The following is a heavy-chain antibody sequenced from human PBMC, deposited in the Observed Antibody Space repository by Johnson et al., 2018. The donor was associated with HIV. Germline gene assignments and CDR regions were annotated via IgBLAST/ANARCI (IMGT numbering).Heavy chain of an antibody. D-gene: IGHD6-19*01. CDR2: IKQEGSNK. CDR1: GFTFSSYW. CDR3: AKDLEEGQQWLIGAFDI. Sequence: VQLVESGGGLVQPGGSLRLSCAASGFTFSSYWMSWVRQAPGKGLEWVANIKQEGSNKYYADSVKGRFTISRDNSKNTLYLQMNSLRAEDTAVYYSAKDLEEGQQWLIGAFDIWGQGTMVTVSS. J-gene: IGHJ3*02. V-gene: IGHV3-7*01.